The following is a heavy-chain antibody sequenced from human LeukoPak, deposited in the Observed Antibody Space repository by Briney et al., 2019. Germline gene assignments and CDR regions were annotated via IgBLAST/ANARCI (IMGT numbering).Heavy chain of an antibody. J-gene: IGHJ1*01. CDR2: ISNSGTAI. D-gene: IGHD5-18*01. CDR1: GFTFSSYE. V-gene: IGHV3-48*03. Sequence: PGESLRLSCAAYGFTFSSYEMNWVRQAPGKGLEWVSYISNSGTAIYYADFVKGRFTISRDNAKSSLYLQMNSLRAEDTAVYYCARAGYSMDTEYFQHWGQGTLVTVSS. CDR3: ARAGYSMDTEYFQH.